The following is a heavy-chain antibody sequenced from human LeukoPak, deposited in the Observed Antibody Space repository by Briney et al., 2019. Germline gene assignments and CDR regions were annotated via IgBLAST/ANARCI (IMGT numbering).Heavy chain of an antibody. Sequence: GGSLRLSCAASGFTFSSYAVSWVRQAPGKGLEWVSAISGSDGSTYYADSVKGRFTISRDNSKNTLYLQMNSLSAEDTAVYYCEKDLGGSGDYRPYWGQGSVVTVSS. CDR1: GFTFSSYA. V-gene: IGHV3-23*01. CDR3: EKDLGGSGDYRPY. D-gene: IGHD2-21*02. CDR2: ISGSDGST. J-gene: IGHJ4*02.